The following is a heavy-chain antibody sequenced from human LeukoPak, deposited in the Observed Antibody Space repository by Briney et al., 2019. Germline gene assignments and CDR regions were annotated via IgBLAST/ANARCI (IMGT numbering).Heavy chain of an antibody. CDR2: IRSKTYDGTT. CDR3: TRVRMAAYSSSSLAY. V-gene: IGHV3-49*04. D-gene: IGHD6-13*01. Sequence: PGRSLRLSCTGSGFNFGDYALTWVRQAPGKGLEWVGFIRSKTYDGTTEYAASVKGRFTFSRDDSKSIAYLQMSNVQPEDTAVYYCTRVRMAAYSSSSLAYWGQGTLVTVSS. J-gene: IGHJ4*02. CDR1: GFNFGDYA.